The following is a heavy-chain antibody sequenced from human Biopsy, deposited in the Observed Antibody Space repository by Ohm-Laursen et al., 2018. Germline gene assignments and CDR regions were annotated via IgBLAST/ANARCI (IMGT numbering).Heavy chain of an antibody. D-gene: IGHD3-3*01. J-gene: IGHJ4*02. CDR1: GDSISIYY. CDR2: FYYSGST. V-gene: IGHV4-59*01. Sequence: SVPLSLTWNVSGDSISIYYWSWIRQPLGKGLEWIGNFYYSGSTNYNPSLKSRITMSLDRSKSQVSLRMNSVTAADTAVYYCARARIKTSGVLIPETYYFDSWGQGTLVTVSS. CDR3: ARARIKTSGVLIPETYYFDS.